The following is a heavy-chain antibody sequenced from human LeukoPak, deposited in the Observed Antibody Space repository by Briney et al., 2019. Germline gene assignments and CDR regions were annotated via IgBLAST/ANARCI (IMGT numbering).Heavy chain of an antibody. CDR1: GGSISSSSYC. D-gene: IGHD4-17*01. V-gene: IGHV4-39*07. CDR3: ARGDYGDYGDFYYYGLDV. J-gene: IGHJ6*02. CDR2: IYYSGST. Sequence: SETLSLTCTVSGGSISSSSYCWGWIRQPPGKGLEWIGSIYYSGSTYYNPSLKSRVTISVDTSKNQFSLKLSSVTAADTAVYYCARGDYGDYGDFYYYGLDVWGQGTTVTVSS.